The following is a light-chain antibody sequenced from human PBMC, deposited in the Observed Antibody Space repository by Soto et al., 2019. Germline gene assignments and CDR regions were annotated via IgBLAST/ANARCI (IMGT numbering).Light chain of an antibody. V-gene: IGKV3-15*01. Sequence: EIVMTQSPATLSVSPGEGATLSCRASQGIGNTLAWYQQKPGQTPRLLIYRTSIRATGVPARFSGSASGTEFTLTITCLQSEDFAVDSCQHYANCPLTFGGGIKIESK. CDR3: QHYANCPLT. CDR2: RTS. J-gene: IGKJ4*01. CDR1: QGIGNT.